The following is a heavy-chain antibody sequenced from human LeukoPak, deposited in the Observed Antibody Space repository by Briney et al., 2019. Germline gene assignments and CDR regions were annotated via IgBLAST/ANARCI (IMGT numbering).Heavy chain of an antibody. V-gene: IGHV3-30*18. J-gene: IGHJ4*02. Sequence: PGRSLRLSCAASGFTFSSYGMHWVRQAPGKGLEWVAVISYDGSNKYYADSVKGRFTISRDNSKNTLYLQMNSLRAEDTAVYYCAKGDRGHSYGPDYWGQGTLVTVSS. D-gene: IGHD5-18*01. CDR2: ISYDGSNK. CDR1: GFTFSSYG. CDR3: AKGDRGHSYGPDY.